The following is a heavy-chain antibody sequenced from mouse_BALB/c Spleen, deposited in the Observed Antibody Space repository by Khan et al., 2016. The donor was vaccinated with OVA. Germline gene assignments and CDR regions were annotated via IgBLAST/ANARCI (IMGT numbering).Heavy chain of an antibody. J-gene: IGHJ4*01. CDR1: GYSITSDYA. D-gene: IGHD1-1*01. V-gene: IGHV3-2*02. CDR2: ISYSGTT. Sequence: EVQLQESGPGLVKPSQSLYLTCTVTGYSITSDYAWNWIRQFPGNKLEWMGYISYSGTTSYNPTFKSRTPITRDTSKNQFFLQLNSVTSEDTATYYCARQNYYGYAMDYWGQGTSVTVSS. CDR3: ARQNYYGYAMDY.